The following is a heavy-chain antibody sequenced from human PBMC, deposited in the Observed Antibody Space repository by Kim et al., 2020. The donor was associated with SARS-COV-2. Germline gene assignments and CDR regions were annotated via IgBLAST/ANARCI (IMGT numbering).Heavy chain of an antibody. CDR1: GFTFYDYW. J-gene: IGHJ3*02. Sequence: GGSLRLSCVASGFTFYDYWMTWVRQAPGKGLEWVANIRHDGREQQYADSVDGRFIVSRDNAKKSMYLQMNRLTVDDTAVYYCARDTQPKDRTWGAFDIWG. CDR2: IRHDGREQ. CDR3: ARDTQPKDRTWGAFDI. V-gene: IGHV3-7*01. D-gene: IGHD3-16*01.